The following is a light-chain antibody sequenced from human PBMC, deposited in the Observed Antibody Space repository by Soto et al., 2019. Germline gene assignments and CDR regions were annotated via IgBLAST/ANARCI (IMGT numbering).Light chain of an antibody. CDR2: RAS. J-gene: IGKJ1*01. CDR1: QSVSGW. Sequence: DIQMTQSPSTLSASVGDTVTVTCRASQSVSGWLAWYQQKPGEAPKLLIFRASALPRGVPSRFSGSGSGTKFTLTIASLQPDDFATYYCQQYETFSGTFGPGTKVEI. V-gene: IGKV1-5*01. CDR3: QQYETFSGT.